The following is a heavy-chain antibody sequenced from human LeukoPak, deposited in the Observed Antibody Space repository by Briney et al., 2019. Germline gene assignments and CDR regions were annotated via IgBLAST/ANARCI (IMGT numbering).Heavy chain of an antibody. CDR2: IYPGDSDT. D-gene: IGHD3-22*01. CDR3: ARLAASETYYYDSSGYYYFDY. V-gene: IGHV5-51*01. CDR1: GYSFTSYW. J-gene: IGHJ4*02. Sequence: GAPLQISCKGSGYSFTSYWIGWVRQMPGKGLEWLGIIYPGDSDTRYSPSFQGQVTISADKSISTAYLQWSSLKASDTAMYYCARLAASETYYYDSSGYYYFDYWGQGTLVTVSS.